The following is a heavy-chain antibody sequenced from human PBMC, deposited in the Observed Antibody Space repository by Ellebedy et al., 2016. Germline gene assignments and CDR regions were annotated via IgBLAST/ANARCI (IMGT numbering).Heavy chain of an antibody. Sequence: SETLSLTCAVSGGSISSGGYSWSWIRQPPGKGLEWIGYIYHSGSTYYNPSLKSQVTISVDRSKNQFSLKLSSVTAADTAVYYCARLKAVGVIFDYWGQGTLVTVSS. D-gene: IGHD3-22*01. CDR3: ARLKAVGVIFDY. V-gene: IGHV4-30-2*01. J-gene: IGHJ4*02. CDR2: IYHSGST. CDR1: GGSISSGGYS.